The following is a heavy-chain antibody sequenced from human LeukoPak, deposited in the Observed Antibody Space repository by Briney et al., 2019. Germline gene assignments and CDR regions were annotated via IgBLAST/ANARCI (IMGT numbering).Heavy chain of an antibody. CDR2: INPNSGGT. J-gene: IGHJ4*02. CDR1: GYTFTSYG. D-gene: IGHD6-13*01. V-gene: IGHV1-2*02. CDR3: ARGGSSWYSMWMAY. Sequence: GASVKVSCKASGYTFTSYGISWVRQAPGQGLEWMGWINPNSGGTNYAQKFQGRVTMTRDTSISTAYMELSRLRSDDTAVYYCARGGSSWYSMWMAYWGQGTLVTVSS.